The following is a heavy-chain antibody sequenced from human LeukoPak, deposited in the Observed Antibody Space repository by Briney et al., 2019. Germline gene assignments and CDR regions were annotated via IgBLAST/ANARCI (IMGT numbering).Heavy chain of an antibody. V-gene: IGHV1-18*01. CDR3: VRGGALYYDFWD. CDR2: ISAYNGNT. CDR1: GYTFTSYG. D-gene: IGHD3-3*01. J-gene: IGHJ4*02. Sequence: GASVKVSCKASGYTFTSYGISWVRQAPGQGLEWMGWISAYNGNTNYAQKLQGRVTMTTDTSTSTTYMELNRLKSDDTAVYYCVRGGALYYDFWDWGQGTLVTVSS.